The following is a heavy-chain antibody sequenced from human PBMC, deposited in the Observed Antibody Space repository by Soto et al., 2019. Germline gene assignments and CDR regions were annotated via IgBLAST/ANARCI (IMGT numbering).Heavy chain of an antibody. J-gene: IGHJ6*02. CDR3: ARAVAGHYYYYGMDV. D-gene: IGHD6-19*01. CDR1: GYTFTSYD. CDR2: MNPNSGNT. V-gene: IGHV1-8*01. Sequence: ASVKVSCKASGYTFTSYDINWVRQATGQGLEWMGWMNPNSGNTGYAQKFQDRVTMTRNTSISTAYMELSSLRSEDTAVYYCARAVAGHYYYYGMDVWGQGTTVTVSS.